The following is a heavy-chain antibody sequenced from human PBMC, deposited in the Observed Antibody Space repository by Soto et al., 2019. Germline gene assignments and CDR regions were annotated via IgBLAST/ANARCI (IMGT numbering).Heavy chain of an antibody. D-gene: IGHD1-1*01. J-gene: IGHJ6*03. CDR1: SGSISSSNW. V-gene: IGHV4-4*02. CDR2: IYHSGST. Sequence: QVQLQESGPGLVKPSGTLSPTCAVSSGSISSSNWWSWVRQPPGKGLEWIGEIYHSGSTNYNPSLKSRVTISVDKSKNQFSLKLSSVTAADTAVYYCARAPGRTYYYYYYMDVWGKGTTVTVSS. CDR3: ARAPGRTYYYYYYMDV.